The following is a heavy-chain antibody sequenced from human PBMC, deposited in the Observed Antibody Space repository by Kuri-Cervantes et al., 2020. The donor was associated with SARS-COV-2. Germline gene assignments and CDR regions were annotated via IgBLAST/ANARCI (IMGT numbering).Heavy chain of an antibody. CDR2: ISYDGSNK. CDR1: GFTFSSYG. J-gene: IGHJ6*02. Sequence: GESLKISCAASGFTFSSYGMHWARQAPGKGLEWVAVISYDGSNKYYADSVKGRFTISRDNSKNTLYLQMNSLRAEDTAVYYCAKCLAGQWLVPGYYYGMDVWGQGTTVTVSS. D-gene: IGHD6-19*01. CDR3: AKCLAGQWLVPGYYYGMDV. V-gene: IGHV3-30*18.